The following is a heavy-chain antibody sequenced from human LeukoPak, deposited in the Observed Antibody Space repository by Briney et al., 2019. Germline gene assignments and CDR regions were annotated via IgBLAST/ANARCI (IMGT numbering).Heavy chain of an antibody. D-gene: IGHD6-6*01. J-gene: IGHJ6*02. V-gene: IGHV4-34*01. CDR2: INHSGST. Sequence: SETLSLTCAVYGGSFSGYYCSWIRQPPGKGLEWIGEINHSGSTNYNPSLKSRVTISVVKSKNQFSLKLSSVTAADTAVYYCARDPGYSSSSGYYSMDVWGQGTTVTVSS. CDR3: ARDPGYSSSSGYYSMDV. CDR1: GGSFSGYY.